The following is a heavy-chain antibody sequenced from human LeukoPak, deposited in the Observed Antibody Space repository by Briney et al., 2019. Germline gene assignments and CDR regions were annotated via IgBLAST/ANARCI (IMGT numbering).Heavy chain of an antibody. D-gene: IGHD3-16*01. J-gene: IGHJ4*02. Sequence: SETLSLTCTVSGGSISSGGYYWSWIRQPPGTGLEWIGEINHSGSTNYNPSLKSRVTISVDTSKNQFSLKLSSVTAADTAVYYCARGCEGAVLCYWGQGTLVTVSS. V-gene: IGHV4-39*07. CDR2: INHSGST. CDR1: GGSISSGGYY. CDR3: ARGCEGAVLCY.